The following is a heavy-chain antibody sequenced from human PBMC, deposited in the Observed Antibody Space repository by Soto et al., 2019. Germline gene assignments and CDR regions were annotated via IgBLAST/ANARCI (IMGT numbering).Heavy chain of an antibody. CDR3: AKGEAVAGTEFDY. D-gene: IGHD6-13*01. CDR1: GFTFSSYA. V-gene: IGHV3-23*01. Sequence: EVKLLESGGGLVQPGGSLRLACAASGFTFSSYAMSWVRQAPGKGLEWVSTISSADSTYYADSVKGRFTISRDNSKNTLYLKMNSLRGEDTAVYYCAKGEAVAGTEFDYWGQGTLVTVSS. CDR2: ISSADST. J-gene: IGHJ4*02.